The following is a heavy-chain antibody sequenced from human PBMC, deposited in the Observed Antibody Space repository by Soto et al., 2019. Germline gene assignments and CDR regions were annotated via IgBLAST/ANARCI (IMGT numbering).Heavy chain of an antibody. Sequence: PGGSLRLSCAASEFNFNAFTINWVRQAPGKGLEWVSSLTSNGGTLYYADSVKGRFTVSGDNAKNSVYLQMNSLRDEDSAVYYCARERGGGFHDCWGQGALVTVSS. J-gene: IGHJ4*02. V-gene: IGHV3-48*02. D-gene: IGHD2-21*01. CDR2: LTSNGGTL. CDR1: EFNFNAFT. CDR3: ARERGGGFHDC.